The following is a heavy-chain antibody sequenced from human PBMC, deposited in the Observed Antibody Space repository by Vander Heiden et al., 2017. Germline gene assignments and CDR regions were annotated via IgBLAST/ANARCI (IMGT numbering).Heavy chain of an antibody. CDR2: ISATGVTI. V-gene: IGHV3-48*02. Sequence: EVQLVQSGGGLVQPGGSLSLSCGASGFPFSSYTMTWVRQTPGKGLEWISYISATGVTIYYSQSVEGRFTISRDNVKNSLYLQMNNLRDDDTGVYYCARDPKLYGAFGPYFDYWGQGVLVTVAS. CDR1: GFPFSSYT. J-gene: IGHJ4*02. CDR3: ARDPKLYGAFGPYFDY. D-gene: IGHD2-15*01.